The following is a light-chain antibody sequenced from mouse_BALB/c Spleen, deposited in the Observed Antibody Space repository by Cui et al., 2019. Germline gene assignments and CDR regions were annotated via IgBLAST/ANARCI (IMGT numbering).Light chain of an antibody. CDR1: ENVGTY. J-gene: IGKJ5*01. CDR3: GQSYSYPLT. Sequence: NLVITPSPKFLSMLVGERVSLSCKASENVGTYVAWYQQKPEQSPKLLIYGASNRYTGVPDRFTGSGSATDFTLTISSVQAEDLADYHCGQSYSYPLTFGAGTKLEMK. CDR2: GAS. V-gene: IGKV6-20*01.